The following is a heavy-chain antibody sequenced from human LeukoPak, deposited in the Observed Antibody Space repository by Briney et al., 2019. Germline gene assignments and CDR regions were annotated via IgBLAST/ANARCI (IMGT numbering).Heavy chain of an antibody. J-gene: IGHJ5*02. D-gene: IGHD4-11*01. V-gene: IGHV4-39*07. CDR3: ASLQKPGWFDR. CDR2: IYYSGST. CDR1: GGSISSTSCY. Sequence: SETLSLTCSVSGGSISSTSCYWGWLRQPPGEGLEWIVGIYYSGSTYYNPSLKSRVTISVDTSKNQFSLKLSSVTAADTALYYCASLQKPGWFDRWGQGTLVTVSS.